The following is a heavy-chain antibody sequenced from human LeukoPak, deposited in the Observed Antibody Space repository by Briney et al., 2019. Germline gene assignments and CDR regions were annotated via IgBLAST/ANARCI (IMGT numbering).Heavy chain of an antibody. CDR3: ARARGYLAPHYMDV. CDR1: GGSISSYY. J-gene: IGHJ6*03. D-gene: IGHD3-22*01. Sequence: PSETLSLTCTVSGGSISSYYWSWIRQPAGKGLEWIGRIYTSGSTNYNPSLKSRVTMSVDTPKNQFSLRLSSVTAADTAVYYCARARGYLAPHYMDVWGKGTTVTVSS. CDR2: IYTSGST. V-gene: IGHV4-4*07.